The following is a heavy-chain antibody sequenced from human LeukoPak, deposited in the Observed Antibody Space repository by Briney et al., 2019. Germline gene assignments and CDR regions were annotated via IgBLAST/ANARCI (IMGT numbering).Heavy chain of an antibody. V-gene: IGHV3-7*01. CDR2: IKQDGSEK. J-gene: IGHJ4*02. D-gene: IGHD6-19*01. CDR1: GFSFSSYW. Sequence: GGSLRLPCAASGFSFSSYWMSWVRQAPGKGLEWVANIKQDGSEKYYVDTVKGRFTISRDNAKNSLYLQINSLRAEDTAVYYCARGFRGWYAEGFDYWGQGTVVTVSS. CDR3: ARGFRGWYAEGFDY.